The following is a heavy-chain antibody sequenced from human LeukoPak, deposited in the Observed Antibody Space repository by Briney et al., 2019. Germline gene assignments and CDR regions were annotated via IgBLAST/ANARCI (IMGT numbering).Heavy chain of an antibody. Sequence: ASVTVSCTASGYTFTGYYMHWVRQAPGQGLEWMGWINPNSGGTNYAQKFQGRVTMTRDTSISTAYMELSSLRSEDTAVYYCARDQDWNDRGGLDYWGQGTLVIVSS. CDR2: INPNSGGT. V-gene: IGHV1-2*02. CDR3: ARDQDWNDRGGLDY. D-gene: IGHD1-1*01. J-gene: IGHJ4*02. CDR1: GYTFTGYY.